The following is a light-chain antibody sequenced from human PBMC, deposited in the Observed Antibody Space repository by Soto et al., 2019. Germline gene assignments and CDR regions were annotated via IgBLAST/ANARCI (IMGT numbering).Light chain of an antibody. CDR2: GAS. CDR1: QSVSSSR. CDR3: QQYSIWRT. V-gene: IGKV3-15*01. Sequence: EVVMTQSPATLSVSPCERATLSLGASQSVSSSRLAWYQQKPGQAPRLLIYGASTRATGIPARFSGSGSGTEFTLTISGLQSEDFAVYYCQQYSIWRTFGQGTKVDIK. J-gene: IGKJ1*01.